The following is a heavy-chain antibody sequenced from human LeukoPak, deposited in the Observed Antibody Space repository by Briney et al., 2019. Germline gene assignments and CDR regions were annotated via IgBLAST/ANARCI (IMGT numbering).Heavy chain of an antibody. CDR1: GFTFSSYA. D-gene: IGHD3-22*01. CDR3: AKGIYYDSSGYWTPPFY. Sequence: PGGSLRLSCAASGFTFSSYAMSWVRQAPGKGLEWVSAISGSGGSTYYADSVKGRFTISRDNSKNTLYLQMNSLRAEDTAVYYCAKGIYYDSSGYWTPPFYWGQGTLVTVSS. V-gene: IGHV3-23*01. CDR2: ISGSGGST. J-gene: IGHJ4*02.